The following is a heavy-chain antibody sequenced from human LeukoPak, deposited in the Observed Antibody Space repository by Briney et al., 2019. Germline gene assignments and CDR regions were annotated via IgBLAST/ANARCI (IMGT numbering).Heavy chain of an antibody. CDR2: MNPNSGNT. J-gene: IGHJ5*02. CDR1: GYTFTTYD. V-gene: IGHV1-8*01. D-gene: IGHD4-23*01. Sequence: ASVKVTCKASGYTFTTYDINWVRQATGQGLEWMGWMNPNSGNTGYAQKFQGRVTMTRNTSISTAYMELSSLRSEDTAVYYCARGPNKSDGGNSGSAWFDPWGQGTLVTVSS. CDR3: ARGPNKSDGGNSGSAWFDP.